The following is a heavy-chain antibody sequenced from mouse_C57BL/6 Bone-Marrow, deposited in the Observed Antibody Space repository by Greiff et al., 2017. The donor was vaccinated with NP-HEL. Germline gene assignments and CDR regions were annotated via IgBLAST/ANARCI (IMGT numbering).Heavy chain of an antibody. Sequence: VMLVESGGGLVKPGGSLKLSCAASGFTFSSYAMSWVRQTPEKRLEWVATISDGGSYTYYPDNVKGRFTISRDNAKNNLYLQMSHLKSEDTSMYYCARDFYDYCSLYYFDDWGKGTTLTVAS. V-gene: IGHV5-4*01. CDR2: ISDGGSYT. J-gene: IGHJ2*01. D-gene: IGHD1-1*01. CDR1: GFTFSSYA. CDR3: ARDFYDYCSLYYFDD.